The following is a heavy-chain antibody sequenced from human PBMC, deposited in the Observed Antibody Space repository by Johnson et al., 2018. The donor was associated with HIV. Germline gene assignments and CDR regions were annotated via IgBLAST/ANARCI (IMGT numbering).Heavy chain of an antibody. CDR1: GFTFSSYA. V-gene: IGHV3-NL1*01. D-gene: IGHD1-26*01. Sequence: VQLVESGGGVVQPGRSLRLSCAASGFTFSSYAMHWVRQAPGKGLEWVSIIYSGGYTNYADSVKGRFTVSRDNSKSTLYLQMNSLRTEDTAVYYCAPRGRVGGSYGDAFDIWGQGTMVTVSS. CDR2: IYSGGYT. J-gene: IGHJ3*02. CDR3: APRGRVGGSYGDAFDI.